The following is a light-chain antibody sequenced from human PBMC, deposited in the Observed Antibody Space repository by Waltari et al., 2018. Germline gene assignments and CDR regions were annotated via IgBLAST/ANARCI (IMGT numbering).Light chain of an antibody. J-gene: IGKJ2*01. Sequence: DIHMTQSPISLSASVGDRVTITCRTNQRISNYLNWYQQKRGSSPNILIYGASTLQGGVPSRFTGSGSGKDFTLTISSLQTEDFATYFCQQSYSNMYTFGQGTK. CDR2: GAS. V-gene: IGKV1-39*01. CDR1: QRISNY. CDR3: QQSYSNMYT.